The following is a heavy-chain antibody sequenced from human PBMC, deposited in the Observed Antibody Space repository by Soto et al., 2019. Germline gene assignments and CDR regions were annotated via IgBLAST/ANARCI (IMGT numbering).Heavy chain of an antibody. V-gene: IGHV3-30-3*01. CDR2: ISYDGSNR. D-gene: IGHD1-1*01. CDR1: GFTFSSFA. J-gene: IGHJ4*02. Sequence: PGGSLRLSCAASGFTFSSFAMHWVRQAPGKGLEWVAIISYDGSNRYYADSVKGRFTISRDNSKNTLFLQMNSLGAEDTAVYYCARNDWNQYYFDYWGQGTLVTVSS. CDR3: ARNDWNQYYFDY.